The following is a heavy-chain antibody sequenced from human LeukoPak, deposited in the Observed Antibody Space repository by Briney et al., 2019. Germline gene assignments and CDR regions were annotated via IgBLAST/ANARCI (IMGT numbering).Heavy chain of an antibody. J-gene: IGHJ6*02. CDR1: GFTFSDYY. CDR3: ARDHTPVVVAATRYYYYGMDV. V-gene: IGHV3-11*01. CDR2: ISSSGSTI. Sequence: GGSLRLSCAASGFTFSDYYMSWIRQAPGKGLEWVSYISSSGSTIYYADSVKGRFTNSRDNAKNSLYLQMNSLRAEDTAVYYCARDHTPVVVAATRYYYYGMDVWGQGTTVTVSS. D-gene: IGHD2-15*01.